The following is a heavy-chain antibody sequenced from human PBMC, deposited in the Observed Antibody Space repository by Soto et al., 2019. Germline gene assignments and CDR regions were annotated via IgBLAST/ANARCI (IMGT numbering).Heavy chain of an antibody. D-gene: IGHD3-10*01. Sequence: SETLSLTCTVSGDPITSYFWTWLRQPAGKGLEWIGHVFPGGPTSHNSSLKSRVSMSVDTSKNQFSLTLTSVTAADTAVYYCARTLSGFTYGSRQFYFDYWGQGTLVTGSA. CDR2: VFPGGPT. V-gene: IGHV4-4*07. J-gene: IGHJ4*02. CDR3: ARTLSGFTYGSRQFYFDY. CDR1: GDPITSYF.